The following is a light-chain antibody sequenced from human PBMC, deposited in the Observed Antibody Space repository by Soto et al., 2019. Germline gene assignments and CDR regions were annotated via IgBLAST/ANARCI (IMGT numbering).Light chain of an antibody. J-gene: IGLJ3*02. CDR1: SGHSSYI. V-gene: IGLV4-60*03. Sequence: QSVLTQSSSASASLGSSVRLTCTLNSGHSSYIIAWHQQQPGKAPRYLMKVESSGGYNKGSGIPDRFSGSGSGADRYLTISNLQSEDEADYYCETGDTTTRLFGGGTKLTVL. CDR2: VESSGGY. CDR3: ETGDTTTRL.